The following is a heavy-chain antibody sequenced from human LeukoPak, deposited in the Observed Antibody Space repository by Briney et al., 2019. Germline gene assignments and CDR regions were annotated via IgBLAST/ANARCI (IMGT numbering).Heavy chain of an antibody. CDR1: GFSNYT. CDR2: IRYDGSNK. CDR3: AKGPYSSSWYEEYYFDS. J-gene: IGHJ4*02. V-gene: IGHV3-30*02. Sequence: GGSLRLSCAASGFSNYTMHWVRQAPGKGLEWVAFIRYDGSNKYYADSVKGRFTISRDNSKNTLYLQMNSLRAEDTAVYYCAKGPYSSSWYEEYYFDSWGQGTLVTVSS. D-gene: IGHD6-13*01.